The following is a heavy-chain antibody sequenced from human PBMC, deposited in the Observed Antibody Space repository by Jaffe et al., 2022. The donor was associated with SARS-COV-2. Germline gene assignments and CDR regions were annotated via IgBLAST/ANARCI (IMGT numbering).Heavy chain of an antibody. J-gene: IGHJ6*02. CDR1: GFTFSSYG. CDR3: ARDHAKGAAADPYYYYGMDV. Sequence: QVQLVESGGGVVQPGRSLRLSCAASGFTFSSYGMHWVRQAPGKGLEWVAVIWYDGSNKYYADSVKGRFTISRDNSKNTLYLQMNSLRAEDTAVYYCARDHAKGAAADPYYYYGMDVWGQGTTVTVSS. CDR2: IWYDGSNK. D-gene: IGHD6-13*01. V-gene: IGHV3-33*01.